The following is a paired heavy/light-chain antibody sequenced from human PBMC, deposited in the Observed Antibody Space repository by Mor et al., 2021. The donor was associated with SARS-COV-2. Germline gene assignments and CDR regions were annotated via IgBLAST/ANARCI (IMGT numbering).Heavy chain of an antibody. D-gene: IGHD6-13*01. Sequence: QVQLQESGPGLVKPSETLSLTCTVSGGSISSYYWSWIRQPPGKGLEWIGYIYYSGSTNYNPSLKSRVTISVDTSKNQFSLKLSSVTAADTAVYYCARGGSSSWYYYWFDPWGQGTLVTVSS. V-gene: IGHV4-59*01. CDR3: ARGGSSSWYYYWFDP. J-gene: IGHJ5*02. CDR2: IYYSGST. CDR1: GGSISSYY.
Light chain of an antibody. J-gene: IGKJ2*01. CDR1: QGISSY. Sequence: DIQLTQSPSFLSASVGDRVTITCRASQGISSYLAWYQQKPGKAPKLLIYAASTLQSGVPSRFSGSGSGTEFTLTISSLQPEDFATYYCQQLNSYLGQGTKLEIK. V-gene: IGKV1-9*01. CDR2: AAS. CDR3: QQLNSY.